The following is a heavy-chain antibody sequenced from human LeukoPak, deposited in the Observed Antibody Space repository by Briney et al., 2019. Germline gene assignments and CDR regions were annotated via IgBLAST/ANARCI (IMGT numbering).Heavy chain of an antibody. Sequence: PGGSLRLSCAASGFTFSNAWMSWVRQAPGKGLEWVGRIKSKTDGGTTDYAAPVKGRFTISRDDSKNTLYLQMNSLKTEDTAVYYCTTDPNWNVVWDAFVIWGQGTMVTVSS. CDR3: TTDPNWNVVWDAFVI. CDR1: GFTFSNAW. CDR2: IKSKTDGGTT. J-gene: IGHJ3*02. D-gene: IGHD1-20*01. V-gene: IGHV3-15*01.